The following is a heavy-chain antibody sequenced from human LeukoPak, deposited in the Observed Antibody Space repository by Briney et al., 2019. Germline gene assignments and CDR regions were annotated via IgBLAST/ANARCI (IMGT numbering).Heavy chain of an antibody. J-gene: IGHJ6*02. V-gene: IGHV1-24*01. CDR3: ARSSGYCSSTSCYYYYYGMDV. CDR1: GYTLTELS. CDR2: FDPEDGET. D-gene: IGHD2-2*01. Sequence: ASVKVSCKVSGYTLTELSMHWVRQAPGKGLEWMGGFDPEDGETIYAQKFQGRVTMTEDTSTDTAYMELSSLRSEDTAVYYCARSSGYCSSTSCYYYYYGMDVWGQGTTVTVSS.